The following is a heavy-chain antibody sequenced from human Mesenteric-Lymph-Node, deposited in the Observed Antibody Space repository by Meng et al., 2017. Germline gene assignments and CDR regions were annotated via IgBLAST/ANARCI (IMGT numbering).Heavy chain of an antibody. J-gene: IGHJ4*02. CDR1: GFTFRNYV. CDR2: ISGSGGST. V-gene: IGHV3-23*01. CDR3: ARVQKGYCDY. Sequence: GGSLRLSCAVSGFTFRNYVMSWVRQAPGKGLEWVSGISGSGGSTYYAYSVQGRFTISRDNSKNTLYLQMNGLRVEDTAAYYCARVQKGYCDYWGQGTLVTVSS.